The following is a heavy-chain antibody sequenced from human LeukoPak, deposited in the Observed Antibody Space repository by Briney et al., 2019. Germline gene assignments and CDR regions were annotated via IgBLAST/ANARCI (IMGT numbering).Heavy chain of an antibody. J-gene: IGHJ4*02. CDR1: GYSFTSYW. CDR3: ARHGVVPAAIIPRGPYDY. V-gene: IGHV5-51*01. Sequence: GESLKISCKGSGYSFTSYWIGWVRQMPGKGLEWMGIIYPGDSDTRYSPFFQGQVTISADKSISTAYLQWSSLKASDTAMYYCARHGVVPAAIIPRGPYDYWGQGTLVTVSS. D-gene: IGHD2-2*01. CDR2: IYPGDSDT.